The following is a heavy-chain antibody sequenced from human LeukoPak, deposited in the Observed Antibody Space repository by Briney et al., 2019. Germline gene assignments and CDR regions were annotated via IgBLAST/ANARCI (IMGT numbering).Heavy chain of an antibody. V-gene: IGHV1-8*01. Sequence: GASVKVSCKASGYIFTSYDINWVRQATGQGLEWMGWMNPNSGNTACAQKFQDRVTMTRNTSISTAYMELSSLRSEDTAVYYCARERPDDAFDIWSQGTMVTVSS. CDR2: MNPNSGNT. CDR3: ARERPDDAFDI. CDR1: GYIFTSYD. J-gene: IGHJ3*02.